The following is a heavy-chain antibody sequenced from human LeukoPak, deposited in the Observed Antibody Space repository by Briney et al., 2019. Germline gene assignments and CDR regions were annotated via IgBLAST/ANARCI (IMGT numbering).Heavy chain of an antibody. J-gene: IGHJ5*02. D-gene: IGHD1-26*01. V-gene: IGHV4-59*08. CDR1: GGSISSYY. Sequence: SETLSLTCTVSGGSISSYYWSWIRQPPGMGLEWIGYIYYSGSTNYNPSLKSRVTISVDTSKNQFSLKLSSVTAADTAVYYCARLIHSGFDPWGQGTLVTVSS. CDR3: ARLIHSGFDP. CDR2: IYYSGST.